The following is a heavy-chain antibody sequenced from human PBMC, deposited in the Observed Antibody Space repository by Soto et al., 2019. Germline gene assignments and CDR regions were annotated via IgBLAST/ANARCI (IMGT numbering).Heavy chain of an antibody. Sequence: QVQMVQSGGEVKKPGSSVKVSCSVSGGTFRTYTFSWVRQAHGQGLEWMGSIIPLLGITNYAQKFQGRVTIIADKSTNTAYMELSSLTSEDTAIFYSSRDNYPVLVPAPPEVGAFDIWGQGTMVIVSS. J-gene: IGHJ3*02. CDR2: IIPLLGIT. V-gene: IGHV1-69*08. CDR3: SRDNYPVLVPAPPEVGAFDI. D-gene: IGHD2-8*02. CDR1: GGTFRTYT.